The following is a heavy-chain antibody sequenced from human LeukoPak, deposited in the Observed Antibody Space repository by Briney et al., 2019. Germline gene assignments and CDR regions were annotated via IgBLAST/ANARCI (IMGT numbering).Heavy chain of an antibody. D-gene: IGHD1-1*01. CDR3: AKGRAGTRDAFDI. J-gene: IGHJ3*02. CDR1: GFTFSSYS. V-gene: IGHV3-7*03. CDR2: IKQDGSEK. Sequence: PGGSLRLSCAASGFTFSSYSMNWVRQAPGKGLEWVANIKQDGSEKYYVDSVKGRFTISRDNAKNSLYLQMNSLRAEDTAVYYCAKGRAGTRDAFDIWGQGTMVTVSS.